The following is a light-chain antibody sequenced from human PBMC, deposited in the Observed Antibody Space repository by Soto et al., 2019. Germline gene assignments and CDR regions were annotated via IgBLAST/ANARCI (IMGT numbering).Light chain of an antibody. J-gene: IGLJ1*01. CDR2: DVS. CDR1: SSDVGGYNY. V-gene: IGLV2-14*01. Sequence: QSVLTHPASGSRSPGQSITLFCTGTSSDVGGYNYVSWYQQHPGKAPKLMIYDVSNRPPGVSNRFSGSKSGNTASLTISGLQAEDEADYYCSSYTSSSTLVFGTGTK. CDR3: SSYTSSSTLV.